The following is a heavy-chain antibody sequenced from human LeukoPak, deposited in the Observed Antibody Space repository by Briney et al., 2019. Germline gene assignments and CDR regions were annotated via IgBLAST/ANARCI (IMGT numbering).Heavy chain of an antibody. Sequence: PGVSLTLPCAASGVAFSTYENNWFRQPPRKGLVWVSYISNNGSTTYYEDSVKGRFTISRDNAKNSLYLQLNSLTAEDTAVYYCERDLSGWYAIEYWGQGTLVTVSS. CDR3: ERDLSGWYAIEY. D-gene: IGHD6-19*01. CDR2: ISNNGSTT. CDR1: GVAFSTYE. V-gene: IGHV3-48*03. J-gene: IGHJ4*02.